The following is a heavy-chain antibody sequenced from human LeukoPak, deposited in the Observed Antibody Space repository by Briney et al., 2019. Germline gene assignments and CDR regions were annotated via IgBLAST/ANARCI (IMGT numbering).Heavy chain of an antibody. J-gene: IGHJ4*02. CDR3: ARDGAARDSYVV. CDR1: GFTFSSYA. D-gene: IGHD2-15*01. Sequence: SGGSLRLSCAASGFTFSSYAMTWVRQAPGKGLEWVSSISSSSYIYYADSVKGRFTISRDNAKDSLYLQMNSLRAEDTAVYYCARDGAARDSYVVWGQGTLVTVSS. CDR2: ISSSSYI. V-gene: IGHV3-21*01.